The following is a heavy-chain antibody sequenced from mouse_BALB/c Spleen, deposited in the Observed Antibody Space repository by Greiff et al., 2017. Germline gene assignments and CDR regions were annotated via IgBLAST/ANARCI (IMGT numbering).Heavy chain of an antibody. V-gene: IGHV3-2*02. CDR2: ISYSGST. CDR3: ARGDGNWAWLAY. D-gene: IGHD2-1*01. J-gene: IGHJ3*01. Sequence: EVHLVESGPGLVKPSQSLSLTCTVTGYSITSDYAWNWIRQFPGNKLEWMGYISYSGSTSYNPSLKSRISITRDTSKNQFFLQLNSVTTEDTATYYCARGDGNWAWLAYWGQGTLVTVSA. CDR1: GYSITSDYA.